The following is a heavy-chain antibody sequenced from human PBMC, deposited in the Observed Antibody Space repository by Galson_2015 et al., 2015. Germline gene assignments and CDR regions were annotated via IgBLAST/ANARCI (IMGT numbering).Heavy chain of an antibody. CDR3: ARERRADYSHNYYYGLDV. V-gene: IGHV3-48*01. D-gene: IGHD4-11*01. CDR2: TDHTGSDK. CDR1: GFTFSGYS. J-gene: IGHJ6*02. Sequence: SLRLSCAASGFTFSGYSMDWVRQAPGKGLEWISYTDHTGSDKSYADSVRGRFTISRDNSKNTLYLQMTSLRTEDTAVYYCARERRADYSHNYYYGLDVWGQGTTVTVSS.